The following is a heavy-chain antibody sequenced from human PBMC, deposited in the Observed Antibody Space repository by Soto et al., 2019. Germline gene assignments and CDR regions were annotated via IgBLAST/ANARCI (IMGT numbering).Heavy chain of an antibody. J-gene: IGHJ6*02. V-gene: IGHV1-8*01. CDR2: MNPNSGNT. CDR1: GYTFTSYD. Sequence: GASVKVSCKASGYTFTSYDINWVRQATGQGLEWMGWMNPNSGNTGYAQKFQGRVTMTRNTSTSTAYMELSSLRSEDTAVYYCARDRYYYYGMDVWGQGTTVTVSS. CDR3: ARDRYYYYGMDV.